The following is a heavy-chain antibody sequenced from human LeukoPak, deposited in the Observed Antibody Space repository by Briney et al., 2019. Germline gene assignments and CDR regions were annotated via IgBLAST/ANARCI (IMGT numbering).Heavy chain of an antibody. CDR3: TREARAGNWFDP. CDR1: GYTFNDYY. CDR2: INPDSGGT. Sequence: ASVKVSCKASGYTFNDYYIHWVRQAPGQGHEWMGWINPDSGGTKYAQKFQGRVTMTRDTSIRTVYMELSRLTYDDTAVFYCTREARAGNWFDPWGQGTLVTVSS. V-gene: IGHV1-2*02. J-gene: IGHJ5*02. D-gene: IGHD5-12*01.